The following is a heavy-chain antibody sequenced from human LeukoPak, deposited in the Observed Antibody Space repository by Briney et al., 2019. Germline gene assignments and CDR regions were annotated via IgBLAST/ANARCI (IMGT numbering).Heavy chain of an antibody. Sequence: SVKVSCKASGFTFTSSAVQWVRQARGQRLEWIGWIVVGSGNTNYAQKFQERVTITRDMSTSTAYMELSSLRSEDTAVYYCAADREYYDSSLSFDYWGQGTLVTVSS. CDR1: GFTFTSSA. CDR3: AADREYYDSSLSFDY. D-gene: IGHD3-22*01. J-gene: IGHJ4*02. CDR2: IVVGSGNT. V-gene: IGHV1-58*01.